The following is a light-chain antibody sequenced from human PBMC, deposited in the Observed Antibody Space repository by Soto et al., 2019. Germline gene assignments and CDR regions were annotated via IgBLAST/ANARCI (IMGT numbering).Light chain of an antibody. J-gene: IGLJ1*01. CDR1: SSDVCGYNY. V-gene: IGLV2-14*01. CDR3: SSYTSSSIDYV. CDR2: EVS. Sequence: QSALTQPASVSGSPGQSITISFTGTSSDVCGYNYVSWYQQHPGKAPKLMIYEVSNRPSGVSNRFSGSKSGNTASLSISGLHAEDEADYYCSSYTSSSIDYVFGTGTKLTAL.